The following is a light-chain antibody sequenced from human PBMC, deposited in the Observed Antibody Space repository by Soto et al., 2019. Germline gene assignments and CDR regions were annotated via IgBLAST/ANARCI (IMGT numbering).Light chain of an antibody. CDR2: GAS. CDR3: QQFGSSPRT. V-gene: IGKV3-20*01. Sequence: IVLTQSPGTLSLSPGERATLSCRASQSVSSNYLAWYQQKPGQAPRLLIYGASSRATGIPDRFSGSGSGTDFTLTISRREPADFAVYYCQQFGSSPRTFGQGTKVEMK. J-gene: IGKJ1*01. CDR1: QSVSSNY.